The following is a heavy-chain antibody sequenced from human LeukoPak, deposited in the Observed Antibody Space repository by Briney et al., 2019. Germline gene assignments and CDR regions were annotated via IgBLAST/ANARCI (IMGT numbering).Heavy chain of an antibody. D-gene: IGHD6-13*01. J-gene: IGHJ4*02. V-gene: IGHV1-69*05. CDR3: ARDKTRIAAAGFDY. CDR1: GGTFSSYA. CDR2: IIPIFGTA. Sequence: ASVKVSCKASGGTFSSYAISWVRQAPGQGLEWMGGIIPIFGTANYAQKFQGRVTITTDESTSTAYMELSSLRSEDTAVYYCARDKTRIAAAGFDYWGQGTLVTVSS.